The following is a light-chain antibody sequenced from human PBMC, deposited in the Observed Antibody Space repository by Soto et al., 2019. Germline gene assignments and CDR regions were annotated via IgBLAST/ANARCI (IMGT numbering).Light chain of an antibody. CDR2: EVY. Sequence: QSALTQPPPASGSPGQSVTISCTGTSSDVGGYNFVSWYQHHPGKAPKLMIYEVYQRPSGVPDRFSGSKSGNTASLTVSGLQAEDEAEYYCSSYAGSDNFVVFGGGTKLTVL. V-gene: IGLV2-8*01. J-gene: IGLJ2*01. CDR3: SSYAGSDNFVV. CDR1: SSDVGGYNF.